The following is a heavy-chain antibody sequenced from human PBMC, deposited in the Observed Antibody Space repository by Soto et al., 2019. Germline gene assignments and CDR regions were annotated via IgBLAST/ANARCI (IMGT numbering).Heavy chain of an antibody. V-gene: IGHV1-18*01. J-gene: IGHJ4*02. CDR2: ISAYNGNT. CDR3: ASVHYVFLRVTTPGPFDY. Sequence: ASVKVSCKASGYTFTSYGISWVRQAPGQGLEWMGWISAYNGNTNYAQKLQGRVTMTTDTSTSTAYMELRSLRSDDTAVYYCASVHYVFLRVTTPGPFDYWCQGTLVTVSS. D-gene: IGHD3-3*01. CDR1: GYTFTSYG.